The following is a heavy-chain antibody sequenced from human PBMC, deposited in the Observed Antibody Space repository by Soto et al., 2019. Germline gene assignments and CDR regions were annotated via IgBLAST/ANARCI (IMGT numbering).Heavy chain of an antibody. CDR3: ARDIESVTAKHFFYYYAMDV. CDR2: VSANNGHT. CDR1: GFTFSNYG. J-gene: IGHJ6*02. D-gene: IGHD2-8*01. Sequence: AASVKVSCKASGFTFSNYGPNWVRQAPGQGLEWMGWVSANNGHTNYAQNLQGRVSMTTDTSTSTAYMELRGLRFDDTAVYYCARDIESVTAKHFFYYYAMDVWGQGTTVTVSS. V-gene: IGHV1-18*01.